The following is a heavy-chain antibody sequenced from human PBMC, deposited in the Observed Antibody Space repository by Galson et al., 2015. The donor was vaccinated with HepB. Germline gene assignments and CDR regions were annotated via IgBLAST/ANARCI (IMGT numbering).Heavy chain of an antibody. CDR3: AHSLGMVVLYFDY. CDR1: WLSLRTSGLG. Sequence: PALVQPTQTLTLTCTFSWLSLRTSGLGVGWIRQPPGKALEWLALILWSADEHYSPSLKSRLTITKDRSKNQVVLTMTNMDPVDTATYYCAHSLGMVVLYFDYWGQGALVTVSS. V-gene: IGHV2-5*01. D-gene: IGHD2-8*01. CDR2: ILWSADE. J-gene: IGHJ4*02.